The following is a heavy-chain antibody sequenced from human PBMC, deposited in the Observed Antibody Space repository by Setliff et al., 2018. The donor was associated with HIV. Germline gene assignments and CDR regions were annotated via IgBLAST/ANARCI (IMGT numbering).Heavy chain of an antibody. CDR2: INPNGGYT. CDR3: AADNYNCNSFDS. J-gene: IGHJ4*02. Sequence: GASVKVSCKASGYIFTDYYIHWVRQAPGQGLEWMGWINPNGGYTNYAQKLLGRVTMTQDTSFTTAYLELSRLGSDDTAVYYCAADNYNCNSFDSWGQGSLVTVSS. CDR1: GYIFTDYY. V-gene: IGHV1-2*02. D-gene: IGHD3-3*01.